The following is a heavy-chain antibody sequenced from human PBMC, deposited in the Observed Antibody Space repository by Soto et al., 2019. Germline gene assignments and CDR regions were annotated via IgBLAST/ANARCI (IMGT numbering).Heavy chain of an antibody. CDR1: GYTFTSYA. D-gene: IGHD6-6*01. J-gene: IGHJ4*02. V-gene: IGHV1-3*01. CDR3: ARGPSRAARSRHFDY. CDR2: INAGNGNT. Sequence: QVQLVQSGAEVKKPGASVKVSCKASGYTFTSYAMHWVRQAPGQRLEWMGWINAGNGNTKYSQKFQGRVTITRDTSASTAYMELSSLRSEDTAVYYCARGPSRAARSRHFDYWGQGTLVTVSS.